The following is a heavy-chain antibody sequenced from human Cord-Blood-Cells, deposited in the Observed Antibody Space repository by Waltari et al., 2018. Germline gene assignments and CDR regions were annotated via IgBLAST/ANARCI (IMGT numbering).Heavy chain of an antibody. CDR3: ASITIFGVVTNWFDP. CDR1: GFTFSSCE. J-gene: IGHJ5*02. CDR2: ISSSGSTI. Sequence: EVQLVESGGGLVQPGGSLRLSCAASGFTFSSCEMHWVRQAPGKGLEWVSYISSSGSTIYYADSVKGRFTISRDNAKNSLFLQMNSLRAEDTAVYYCASITIFGVVTNWFDPWGQGTLVTVSS. V-gene: IGHV3-48*03. D-gene: IGHD3-3*01.